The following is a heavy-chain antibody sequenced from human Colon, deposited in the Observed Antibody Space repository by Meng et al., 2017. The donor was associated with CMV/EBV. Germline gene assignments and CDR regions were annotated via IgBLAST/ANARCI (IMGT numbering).Heavy chain of an antibody. J-gene: IGHJ4*02. CDR1: GYSFTSYW. V-gene: IGHV3-7*01. CDR3: ARDTAGDY. D-gene: IGHD5-18*01. CDR2: IKQDGSEK. Sequence: GESLKISCKGSGYSFTSYWIGWVRQAPGKGLEWVANIKQDGSEKYYVDSVKGRFTISRDNAKNSLYLQMKSLRVEDTAVYYCARDTAGDYWGQGTLVTVSS.